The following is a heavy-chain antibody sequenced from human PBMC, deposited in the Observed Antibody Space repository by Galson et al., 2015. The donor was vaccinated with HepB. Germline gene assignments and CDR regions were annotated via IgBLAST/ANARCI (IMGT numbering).Heavy chain of an antibody. CDR2: IFHSGST. CDR3: AREHISSTYFYYYMDV. Sequence: SETLSLTCAVSGGSISGSSTKWWSWVRQPPGQGLEWIGEIFHSGSTTYNPSLKSRVTISVDKSKNQFSLELRSVTAADAAVYYCAREHISSTYFYYYMDVWGKGTTVTVSS. J-gene: IGHJ6*03. V-gene: IGHV4-4*02. CDR1: GGSISGSSTKW. D-gene: IGHD6-13*01.